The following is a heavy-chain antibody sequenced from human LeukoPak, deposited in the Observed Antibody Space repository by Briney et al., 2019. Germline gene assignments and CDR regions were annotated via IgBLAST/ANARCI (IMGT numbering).Heavy chain of an antibody. CDR3: AREDFWRGLDY. CDR1: GFTFSSYS. CDR2: ISSSSSYI. Sequence: GGSLRLSCAASGFTFSSYSMNWVRQAPGKGLEWVSSISSSSSYIYYADSVKGRFTISRDNAKNAFYLQMNSLRAGDTAVYYCAREDFWRGLDYWGQGTLVTVSS. J-gene: IGHJ4*02. V-gene: IGHV3-21*01. D-gene: IGHD3-3*01.